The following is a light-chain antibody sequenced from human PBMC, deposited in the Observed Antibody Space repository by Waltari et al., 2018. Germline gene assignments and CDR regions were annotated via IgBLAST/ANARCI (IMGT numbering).Light chain of an antibody. CDR3: QQSYS. V-gene: IGKV1-39*01. CDR1: QSSSDY. CDR2: AAS. Sequence: DIQMTQSPSSLSASVGDRVTITCRASQSSSDYLNWYQQKPGKAPKLLIYAASTLQSGVPSRFSGSGSGTDFALTISSLQPEDFATYYCQQSYSFGHGTRLEIK. J-gene: IGKJ5*01.